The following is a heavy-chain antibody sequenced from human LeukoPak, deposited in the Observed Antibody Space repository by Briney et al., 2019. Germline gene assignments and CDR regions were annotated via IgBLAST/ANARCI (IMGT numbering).Heavy chain of an antibody. CDR3: AKFQGPNYYDSSGYYYFDY. Sequence: GRSLRLSCAASGFTFDDYAIHWVRQAPGKGLEWVSGISWNSGSIGYADSVKGRFTISRDNAKNSLYLQMNSLRAEDTALYYCAKFQGPNYYDSSGYYYFDYWGQGTLDTVSS. D-gene: IGHD3-22*01. J-gene: IGHJ4*02. CDR2: ISWNSGSI. CDR1: GFTFDDYA. V-gene: IGHV3-9*01.